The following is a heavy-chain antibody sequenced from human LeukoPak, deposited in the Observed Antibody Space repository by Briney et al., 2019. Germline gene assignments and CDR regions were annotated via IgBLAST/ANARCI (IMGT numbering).Heavy chain of an antibody. CDR1: GFTFSSYS. CDR3: AKDGDTMSGTYYYDMDV. V-gene: IGHV3-48*01. J-gene: IGHJ6*03. D-gene: IGHD1-26*01. CDR2: ISSSSSTI. Sequence: PGGSLRLSCAASGFTFSSYSMNWVRQAPGKGLEWVSYISSSSSTIYYADSVKGRFTISRDNSKNTLYLQMNSLRGEDTAVYYCAKDGDTMSGTYYYDMDVWGKGTTVTIS.